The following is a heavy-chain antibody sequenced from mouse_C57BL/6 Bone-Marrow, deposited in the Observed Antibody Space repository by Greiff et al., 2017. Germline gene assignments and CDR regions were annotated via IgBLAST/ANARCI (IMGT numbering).Heavy chain of an antibody. CDR3: ARSTTVVAHVDY. V-gene: IGHV1-80*01. D-gene: IGHD1-1*01. CDR2: IYPGDGDT. J-gene: IGHJ2*01. CDR1: GYAFSSYW. Sequence: QVQLQQSGAELVKPGASVKISCKASGYAFSSYWMNWVKQRPGKGLEWIGQIYPGDGDTNYNGKFKGKATLTADKSSSTAYMQLSSLTSEDSAVYFCARSTTVVAHVDYWGQGTTLTVSS.